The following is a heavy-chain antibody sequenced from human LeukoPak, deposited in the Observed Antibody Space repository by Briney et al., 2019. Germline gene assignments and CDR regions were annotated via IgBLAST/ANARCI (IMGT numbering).Heavy chain of an antibody. CDR1: GHTFTSYD. D-gene: IGHD4-11*01. CDR2: MNPNSGNT. V-gene: IGHV1-8*03. J-gene: IGHJ3*02. CDR3: ARDHYSNQDLGDAFDI. Sequence: ASVKVSCKASGHTFTSYDINWVRQATGQGLECIGWMNPNSGNTGYAQKFQGRVTITRNTSISTAYMELSSLRSEDTAVYYCARDHYSNQDLGDAFDIWGQGTMVTVSS.